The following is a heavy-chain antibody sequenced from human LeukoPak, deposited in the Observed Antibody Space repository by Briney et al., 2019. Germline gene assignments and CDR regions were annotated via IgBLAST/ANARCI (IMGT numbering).Heavy chain of an antibody. CDR2: IKPDGTKI. CDR1: GFTFTTYG. Sequence: GGSPRLPCSASGFTFTTYGMNWVRQAPGKGLEWVANIKPDGTKIYYVDSVKGRFTMSRDNAKNSVLLQMNSLTAEDTAVYFCARDCGSFSCSLNAFDVWGQGTMVTVSS. CDR3: ARDCGSFSCSLNAFDV. V-gene: IGHV3-7*01. J-gene: IGHJ3*01. D-gene: IGHD2-2*01.